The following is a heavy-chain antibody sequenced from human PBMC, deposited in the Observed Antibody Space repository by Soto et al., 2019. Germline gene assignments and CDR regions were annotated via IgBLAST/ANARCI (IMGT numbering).Heavy chain of an antibody. CDR3: ARGSRGQQLPHFDY. J-gene: IGHJ4*02. CDR1: GFTFSSYS. Sequence: VQLVESGGGLVKPGGSLRLSCAASGFTFSSYSMNWVRQAPGKGLEWVSSISSSSSYIYYADSVKGRFTISRDNAKNSLYLQMNSLRAEDTAVYYCARGSRGQQLPHFDYWGQGTLVTVSS. CDR2: ISSSSSYI. D-gene: IGHD6-13*01. V-gene: IGHV3-21*01.